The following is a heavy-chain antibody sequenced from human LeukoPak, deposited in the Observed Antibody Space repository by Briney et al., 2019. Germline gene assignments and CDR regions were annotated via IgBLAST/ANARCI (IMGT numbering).Heavy chain of an antibody. D-gene: IGHD3-9*01. V-gene: IGHV3-7*04. CDR1: GFTFSSYW. Sequence: GGSLRLSCAASGFTFSSYWVSWVHQAPGKGLEWVANIKQDGSEKYYVDSVKGRFTISRDNAKNSLYLQMNSLRAEDTAVYYCARGYFDWVWWGQGTLVTVSS. CDR2: IKQDGSEK. J-gene: IGHJ4*02. CDR3: ARGYFDWVW.